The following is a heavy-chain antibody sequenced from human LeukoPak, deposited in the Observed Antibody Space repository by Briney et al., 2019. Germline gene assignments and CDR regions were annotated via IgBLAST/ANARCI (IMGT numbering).Heavy chain of an antibody. CDR2: ISSSSTYK. J-gene: IGHJ4*02. CDR1: GFTFSSYR. Sequence: PGGSLRLSCAASGFTFSSYRMNWVPQAPGKGLEWVSSISSSSTYKYYADSVKGRFTISRDNAKNSLYLHMNTLRAVDTAVYYCAREDSSGWADYWGQGTLVTVSS. V-gene: IGHV3-21*01. CDR3: AREDSSGWADY. D-gene: IGHD6-19*01.